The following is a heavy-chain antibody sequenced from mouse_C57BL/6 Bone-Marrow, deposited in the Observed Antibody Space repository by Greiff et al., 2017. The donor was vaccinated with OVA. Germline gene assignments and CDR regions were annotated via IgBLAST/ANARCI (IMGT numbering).Heavy chain of an antibody. V-gene: IGHV5-12*01. Sequence: DVKLVESGGGLVQPGGSLKLSCAASGFTFSDYYMYWVRQTPEKRLEWVAYISNGGGSTYYPDTVKGRFTISRDNAKNTLYLQMSRLTSEDTAMYYCARHGLLRPFAYWGQGTLVTVSA. CDR2: ISNGGGST. CDR3: ARHGLLRPFAY. J-gene: IGHJ3*01. CDR1: GFTFSDYY. D-gene: IGHD1-1*01.